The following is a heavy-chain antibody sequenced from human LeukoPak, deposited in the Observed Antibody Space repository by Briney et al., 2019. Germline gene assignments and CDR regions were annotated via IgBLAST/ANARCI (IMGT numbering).Heavy chain of an antibody. D-gene: IGHD4-17*01. CDR1: GFTFSSSA. Sequence: AGGSLRLSCAASGFTFSSSAMSWVRQAPGKGLEWVSNISGSGSGGSTYYADSVKGRFTISRDDAKNLLYLDMNSLRAEDTAVYYCARGHTAVTRHFDFWGQGTLVTVSS. V-gene: IGHV3-23*01. CDR3: ARGHTAVTRHFDF. CDR2: ISGSGSGGST. J-gene: IGHJ4*02.